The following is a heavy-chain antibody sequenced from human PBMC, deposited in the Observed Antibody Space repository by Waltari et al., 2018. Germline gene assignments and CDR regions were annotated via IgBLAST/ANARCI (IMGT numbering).Heavy chain of an antibody. CDR2: IYYSGST. CDR3: ARSDRQPGGNVYFDY. J-gene: IGHJ4*02. D-gene: IGHD2-21*01. CDR1: GGSISSYY. Sequence: QVQLQESGPGLVKPSETLSLTCTVSGGSISSYYWSWIRQPPGKGLEWIGYIYYSGSTNYNPSLKSRVTISVDTSKNQFSLKLSSVTAADTAVYYCARSDRQPGGNVYFDYWGQGTLVTVSS. V-gene: IGHV4-59*01.